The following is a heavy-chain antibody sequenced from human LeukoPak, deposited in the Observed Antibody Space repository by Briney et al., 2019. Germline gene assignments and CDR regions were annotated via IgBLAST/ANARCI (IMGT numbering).Heavy chain of an antibody. CDR3: ASQTAVAIDY. Sequence: SETLSLSCAVLGGSFSGYYWIWNRQSPGKGLEWIGETNPRGSTNYNPSLKSRVTISVDRSKNQFSLKLSSVTAADTAVYYCASQTAVAIDYWGQGTLVTVSS. CDR2: TNPRGST. V-gene: IGHV4-34*01. D-gene: IGHD6-19*01. J-gene: IGHJ4*02. CDR1: GGSFSGYY.